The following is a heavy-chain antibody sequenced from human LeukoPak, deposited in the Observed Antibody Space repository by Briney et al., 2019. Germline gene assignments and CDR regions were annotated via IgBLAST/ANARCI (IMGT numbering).Heavy chain of an antibody. CDR3: ARGDFRWEMATTIAFDI. V-gene: IGHV3-64*01. CDR2: ISSNGGST. J-gene: IGHJ3*02. D-gene: IGHD5-24*01. Sequence: GGSLRLSCAASGFTFSSYAMHWVRQAPGKGLEYVSGISSNGGSTYYANSVKGRFTISRDNSKNTLFLQMNSLRAEDTAVYYCARGDFRWEMATTIAFDIWGQGTMVTVSS. CDR1: GFTFSSYA.